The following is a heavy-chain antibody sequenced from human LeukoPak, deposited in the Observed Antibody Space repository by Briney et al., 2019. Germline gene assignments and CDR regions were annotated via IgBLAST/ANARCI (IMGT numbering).Heavy chain of an antibody. Sequence: GGSLRLSCAASGFTFSSYWMSWVRQAPGKGLEWVANIKQDGSEKYYVDSVKGRFTISRDNAKNSLYLQMNSLRAEDTAVYYCARSRHSYGSSGFPHYWGQGTLVTVSS. CDR1: GFTFSSYW. D-gene: IGHD3-22*01. CDR3: ARSRHSYGSSGFPHY. V-gene: IGHV3-7*01. CDR2: IKQDGSEK. J-gene: IGHJ4*02.